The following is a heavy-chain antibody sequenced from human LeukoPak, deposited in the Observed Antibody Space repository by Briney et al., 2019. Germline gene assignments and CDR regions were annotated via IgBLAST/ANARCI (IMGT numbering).Heavy chain of an antibody. CDR3: ARDQFINMVRGVTDY. CDR2: ISSSGSTI. J-gene: IGHJ4*02. CDR1: GFTFSSYS. D-gene: IGHD3-10*01. V-gene: IGHV3-21*04. Sequence: GGSLRLSCAASGFTFSSYSMNWVRQAPGKGLEWVSSISSSGSTIYYADSVKGRFTISRDNAKNSLYLQMNSLRAEDTAVYYCARDQFINMVRGVTDYWGQGTLVTVSS.